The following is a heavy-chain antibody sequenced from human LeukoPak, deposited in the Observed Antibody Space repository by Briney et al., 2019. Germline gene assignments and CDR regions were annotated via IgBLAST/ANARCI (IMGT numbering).Heavy chain of an antibody. J-gene: IGHJ6*03. D-gene: IGHD3-16*02. CDR2: IYVTGT. CDR1: GGSISSGGYY. Sequence: SETLSLTCTVSGGSISSGGYYWSWIRQSPGKGLEWIGYIYVTGTRYNPYLQSRVTISVDRSRNQFFLKMSSVTAADTAVYYCARHIGGGIEDMDVWGKGTKVIVSS. CDR3: ARHIGGGIEDMDV. V-gene: IGHV4-61*08.